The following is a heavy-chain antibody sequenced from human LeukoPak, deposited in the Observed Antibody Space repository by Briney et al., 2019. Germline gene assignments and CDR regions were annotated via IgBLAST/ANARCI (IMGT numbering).Heavy chain of an antibody. D-gene: IGHD4-23*01. V-gene: IGHV1-69*05. J-gene: IGHJ4*02. CDR3: ARAATVVPWPVCC. Sequence: SVKVSCKASGGTFSNYSITWVRQAPGQGLEWMGGIIPIFGTPNYAQKFQGRVTITTDESMSTAYMDLSSLTSEDTAVYYCARAATVVPWPVCCWGQGTLVTVSS. CDR2: IIPIFGTP. CDR1: GGTFSNYS.